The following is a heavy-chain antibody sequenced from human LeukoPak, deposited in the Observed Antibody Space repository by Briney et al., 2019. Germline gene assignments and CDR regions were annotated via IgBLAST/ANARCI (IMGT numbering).Heavy chain of an antibody. CDR1: GGFISSYY. CDR3: ARGQNEYSYGPFDY. D-gene: IGHD5-18*01. CDR2: INHSGST. Sequence: SETLSLTCTVSGGFISSYYWSWIRQPPGKGLEWIGEINHSGSTNYNPSLKSRVTISVDTSKNQFSLRLSSVTAADTAVYYCARGQNEYSYGPFDYWGQGTLVTVSS. J-gene: IGHJ4*02. V-gene: IGHV4-34*01.